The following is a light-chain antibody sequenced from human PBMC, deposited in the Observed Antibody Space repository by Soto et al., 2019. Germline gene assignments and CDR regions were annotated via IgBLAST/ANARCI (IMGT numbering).Light chain of an antibody. V-gene: IGKV3-20*01. J-gene: IGKJ2*01. CDR3: HQYAPSPHP. CDR2: GAS. Sequence: DNVLTQSPGTLSLSPGEGATLSCRASQSLTNVFLAWYQQKPGQAPRLLIYGASRRATGIQDRFSGSGSGTEFNLTVSILEPEDFEVYFCHQYAPSPHPLGRGTALEIK. CDR1: QSLTNVF.